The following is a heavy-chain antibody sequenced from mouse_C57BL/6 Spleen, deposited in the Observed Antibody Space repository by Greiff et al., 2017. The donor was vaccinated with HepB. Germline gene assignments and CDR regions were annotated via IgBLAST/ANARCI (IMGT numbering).Heavy chain of an antibody. CDR2: ISSGGDYI. CDR3: TRIYYGYGGYAMDY. D-gene: IGHD2-2*01. CDR1: GFTFSSYA. V-gene: IGHV5-9-1*02. J-gene: IGHJ4*01. Sequence: DVMLVESGEGLVKPGGSLKLSCAASGFTFSSYAMSWVRQTPEKRLEWVAYISSGGDYIYYADTVKGRFTISRDNARNTLYLQMSSLKSEDTAMYYCTRIYYGYGGYAMDYWGQGTSVTVSS.